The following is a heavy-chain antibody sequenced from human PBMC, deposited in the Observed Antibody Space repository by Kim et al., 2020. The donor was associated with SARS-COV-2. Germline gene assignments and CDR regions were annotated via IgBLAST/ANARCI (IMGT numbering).Heavy chain of an antibody. V-gene: IGHV3-30*01. D-gene: IGHD1-26*01. J-gene: IGHJ3*02. CDR3: ARSRGGSYEDAFDS. Sequence: ADSGKGRFTISRDNSKNTLYLQMNSLGAEDTAVYYCARSRGGSYEDAFDSWGQGTMVTVSS.